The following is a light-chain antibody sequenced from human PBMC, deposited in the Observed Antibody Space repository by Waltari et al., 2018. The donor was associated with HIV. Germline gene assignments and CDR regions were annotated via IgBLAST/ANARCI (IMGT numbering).Light chain of an antibody. V-gene: IGLV3-25*03. Sequence: SYELTQPPSVSVSPGQTARISCPGDALPNHYASFYPLKPGPAPVQVIYKDRERPSGIPERFSASSSGTTVTLTISGVQAEDEADYFCQSADSSGSYVVFGGGTKLTVL. J-gene: IGLJ2*01. CDR1: ALPNHY. CDR3: QSADSSGSYVV. CDR2: KDR.